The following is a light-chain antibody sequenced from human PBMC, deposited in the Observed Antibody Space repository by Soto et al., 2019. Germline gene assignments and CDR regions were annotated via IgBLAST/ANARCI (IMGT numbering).Light chain of an antibody. Sequence: MVMTQSPATLSVSPGERATLSCRASQSVSSYLAWYQQKPGQPPRPLIHVASTRAAGIPASFSGSGSGTAFALTISSLQSEDFAVYYCQQYKDWPPRFGQGTKAAIK. CDR2: VAS. J-gene: IGKJ1*01. CDR1: QSVSSY. V-gene: IGKV3-15*01. CDR3: QQYKDWPPR.